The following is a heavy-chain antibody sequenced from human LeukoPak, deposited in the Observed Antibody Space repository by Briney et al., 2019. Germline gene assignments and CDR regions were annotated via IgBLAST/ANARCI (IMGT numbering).Heavy chain of an antibody. V-gene: IGHV3-21*01. Sequence: GGSLRLSCTASGFTFSSYSLNWVRQAPGKGLEWVSSVSTGSNYIYYADSVKGRFTISRDNDKNSLYLQMNSLRVEDTAVYYCARDRVGAKAYFDYWGQGTLVTVSS. CDR1: GFTFSSYS. CDR3: ARDRVGAKAYFDY. J-gene: IGHJ4*02. D-gene: IGHD1-26*01. CDR2: VSTGSNYI.